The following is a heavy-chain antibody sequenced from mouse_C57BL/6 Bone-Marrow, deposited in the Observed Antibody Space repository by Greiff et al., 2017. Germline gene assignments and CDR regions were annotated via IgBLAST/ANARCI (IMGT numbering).Heavy chain of an antibody. CDR1: GYTFTDYN. CDR2: IKSNNGGT. CDR3: ARGLYYSNYRAMDY. D-gene: IGHD2-5*01. J-gene: IGHJ4*01. V-gene: IGHV1-18*01. Sequence: DVQLQESGPKLVKPGASVKIPCKASGYTFTDYNMDWVKQSNGKSLEWIGDIKSNNGGTINNQKLNGKATWTVDKSYSTAYMELRSLTSEDTAVYYCARGLYYSNYRAMDYWGQGTSVTVSS.